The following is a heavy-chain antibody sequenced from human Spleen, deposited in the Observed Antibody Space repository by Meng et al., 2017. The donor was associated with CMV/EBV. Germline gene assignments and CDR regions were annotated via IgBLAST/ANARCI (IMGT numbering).Heavy chain of an antibody. Sequence: SETLSLTCTVSGGSIISSSSYYWGWIRPPPGKGLEWIGSIYYSGSTYHNPSLKSRVTISGDTSKNQFSLKLNSVTAAHTAVYYCARVTRNWADDYWGQGTLVTVSS. CDR3: ARVTRNWADDY. J-gene: IGHJ4*02. D-gene: IGHD2/OR15-2a*01. CDR2: IYYSGST. CDR1: GGSIISSSSYY. V-gene: IGHV4-39*07.